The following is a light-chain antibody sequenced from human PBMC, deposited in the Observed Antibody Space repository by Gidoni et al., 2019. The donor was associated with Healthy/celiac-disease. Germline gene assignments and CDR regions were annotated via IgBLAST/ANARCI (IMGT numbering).Light chain of an antibody. CDR1: QSVSSY. J-gene: IGKJ2*01. V-gene: IGKV3-11*01. Sequence: EIGWPQSPATLSLSPGERATLSCRASQSVSSYLAWYQQKPGQAPRLLIYDASNRASGVPARFSGSGSGTDFTLTISSLEPEDFAVYYCQQSSNWPLTFGQGTKLEIK. CDR3: QQSSNWPLT. CDR2: DAS.